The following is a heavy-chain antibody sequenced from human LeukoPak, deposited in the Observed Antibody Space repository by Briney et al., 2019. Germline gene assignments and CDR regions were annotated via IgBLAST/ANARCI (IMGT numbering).Heavy chain of an antibody. D-gene: IGHD6-13*01. V-gene: IGHV1-18*01. CDR3: ARDDLAAASTSRTY. Sequence: ASVKVSCKASGYTFTSYGISWVRQAPGQGLEWMGWISAYNGNTNYAQKLQGRVTMTTDTSTSTAYMELRSLRSDDTAVYYCARDDLAAASTSRTYWGQGTLVTVSS. CDR2: ISAYNGNT. J-gene: IGHJ4*02. CDR1: GYTFTSYG.